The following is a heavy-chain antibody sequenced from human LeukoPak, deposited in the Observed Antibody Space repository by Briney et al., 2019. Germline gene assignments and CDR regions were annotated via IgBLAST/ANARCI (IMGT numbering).Heavy chain of an antibody. CDR1: GGSGGSISSSNY. Sequence: SGTLSLTCAVSGGSGGSISSSNYWSWVRQPPGKGLEWIGEGSESGGTKFNPSLKSRVTISADTSKNQFSLKLNSVTAADTAVYYCAKNGQSGFSFDPWGQGTLVTVSS. V-gene: IGHV4-4*02. CDR2: GSESGGT. J-gene: IGHJ5*02. CDR3: AKNGQSGFSFDP. D-gene: IGHD3-3*01.